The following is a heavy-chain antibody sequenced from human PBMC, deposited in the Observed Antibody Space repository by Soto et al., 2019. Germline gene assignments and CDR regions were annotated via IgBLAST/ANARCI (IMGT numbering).Heavy chain of an antibody. J-gene: IGHJ4*02. CDR2: IYYSGST. Sequence: SETLSLTCTVSGGSISSYYWSWIRQHPGKGLEWIGNIYYSGSTYHNPSLESRVTTSIDTSKNQFSLKLSSVTAADTAVYYCARQDYYGSRSYYRAYYFDSWGQGTLVTVSS. CDR1: GGSISSYY. CDR3: ARQDYYGSRSYYRAYYFDS. D-gene: IGHD3-10*01. V-gene: IGHV4-59*08.